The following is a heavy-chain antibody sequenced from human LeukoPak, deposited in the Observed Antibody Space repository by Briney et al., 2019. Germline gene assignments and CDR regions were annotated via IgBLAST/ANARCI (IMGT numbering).Heavy chain of an antibody. Sequence: PGGSLRLPCAASGFTFSRDWMHWVRQAPGKGLVWVSRINSDGSSTNYADSMKGRFTISRDNAKNTLYLQMNSLRAEDTAVYYCGRALGSYFDYWGQGTLVTVSS. V-gene: IGHV3-74*01. CDR3: GRALGSYFDY. CDR2: INSDGSST. J-gene: IGHJ4*02. CDR1: GFTFSRDW. D-gene: IGHD1-26*01.